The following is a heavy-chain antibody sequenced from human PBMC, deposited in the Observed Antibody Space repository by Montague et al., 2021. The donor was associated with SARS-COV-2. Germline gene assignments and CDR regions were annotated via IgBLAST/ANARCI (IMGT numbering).Heavy chain of an antibody. Sequence: SETLSLTCSVSGDSITNHYWSWIRQPAGKGLEWIGRMHFTGKTNFSPFFSSRLTMSADTSKNQFSLKLTSVTAADTAIYFCARDRFDFGAGRQGTIDFWGQGTLVTXSS. D-gene: IGHD3-10*01. J-gene: IGHJ4*02. CDR1: GDSITNHY. V-gene: IGHV4-4*07. CDR2: MHFTGKT. CDR3: ARDRFDFGAGRQGTIDF.